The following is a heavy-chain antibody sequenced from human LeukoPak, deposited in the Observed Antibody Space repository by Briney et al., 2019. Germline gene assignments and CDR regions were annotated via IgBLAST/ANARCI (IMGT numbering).Heavy chain of an antibody. CDR1: GGSITAGNHH. V-gene: IGHV4-39*01. Sequence: SETLSLTCTLSGGSITAGNHHWGWIRPPPGKGLEWIGSVYYSGSIFSDTSHKSRVTISGDTSKNQFSLSLSSVTAADTAVYYCARLNPGYVTAPHDSWGQGMLVTVSS. CDR2: VYYSGSI. J-gene: IGHJ5*01. CDR3: ARLNPGYVTAPHDS. D-gene: IGHD3-16*01.